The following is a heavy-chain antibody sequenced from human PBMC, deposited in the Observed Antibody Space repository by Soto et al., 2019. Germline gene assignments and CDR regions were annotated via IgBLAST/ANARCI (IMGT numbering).Heavy chain of an antibody. D-gene: IGHD2-15*01. Sequence: QITLKESGPTLVKPTQTLTLTCTFSGFSLSTSGMGVGWIRQPPGKALDWLALLYWSGDKRYSPSLKSRLTIAGDITKNQVALKMTNVDPADTATYYCIHRFCSGGSCYQSFDYWGQGTLVTVSS. CDR1: GFSLSTSGMG. V-gene: IGHV2-5*01. J-gene: IGHJ4*02. CDR2: LYWSGDK. CDR3: IHRFCSGGSCYQSFDY.